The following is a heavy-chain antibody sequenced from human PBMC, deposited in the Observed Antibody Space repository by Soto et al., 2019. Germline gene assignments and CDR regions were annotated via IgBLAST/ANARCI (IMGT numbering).Heavy chain of an antibody. J-gene: IGHJ6*02. Sequence: VYVTSADYGGSFSVYYWSWIRQPPGKGLEWIGEINHSGSTNYNPSLKSRVTISVDTSKNQFSLKLSSVTAADTAVYYCARAGRYSSSPAHYYGMDVWGQGTTVTLSS. D-gene: IGHD6-6*01. CDR3: ARAGRYSSSPAHYYGMDV. V-gene: IGHV4-34*01. CDR1: GGSFSVYY. CDR2: INHSGST.